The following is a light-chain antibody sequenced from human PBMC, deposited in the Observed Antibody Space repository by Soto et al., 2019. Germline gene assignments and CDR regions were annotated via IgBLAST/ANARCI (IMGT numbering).Light chain of an antibody. CDR1: QSVSSNY. Sequence: EIVLTQSPGTLSLSPGERATLSCRASQSVSSNYLAWSQQKPGQAPRPLIYGASSRATGIPDRFSGSGAGTGFTLTISRLEPEGFAVYYCQQYGSSPWTFGQGTKVEIK. V-gene: IGKV3-20*01. J-gene: IGKJ1*01. CDR3: QQYGSSPWT. CDR2: GAS.